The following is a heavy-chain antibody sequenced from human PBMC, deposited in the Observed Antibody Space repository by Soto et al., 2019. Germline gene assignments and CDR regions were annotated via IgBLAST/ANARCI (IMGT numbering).Heavy chain of an antibody. CDR1: GWSFSAYY. D-gene: IGHD5-12*01. CDR2: INHSGST. J-gene: IGHJ6*02. CDR3: ARREYSGYLYYYYYGMDV. V-gene: IGHV4-34*01. Sequence: PXETLSLTCPVDGWSFSAYYWSWIRQPPGKGLDWIGEINHSGSTNYNPSLKSRVTISVDTSKNHFSLKLSSVTAADTAVYYCARREYSGYLYYYYYGMDVWGQGTTVTVSS.